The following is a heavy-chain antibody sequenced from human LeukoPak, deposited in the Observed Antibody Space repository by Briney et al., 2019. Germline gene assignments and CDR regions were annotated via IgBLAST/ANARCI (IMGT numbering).Heavy chain of an antibody. J-gene: IGHJ4*02. CDR2: IYAPGSS. CDR3: ARDLEDFDSPANDY. V-gene: IGHV4-4*07. Sequence: SETLSFTCTVSGDSISGYYWAWIRQPAGKGLEWIGHIYAPGSSNYSPSFKSRVTMSIDMSNNQFSLRLNSVTAADTAMYYCARDLEDFDSPANDYWGQGTHVIVSP. CDR1: GDSISGYY. D-gene: IGHD2-15*01.